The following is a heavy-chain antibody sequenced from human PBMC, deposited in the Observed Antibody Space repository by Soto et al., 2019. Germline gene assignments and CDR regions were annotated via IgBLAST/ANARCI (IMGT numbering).Heavy chain of an antibody. V-gene: IGHV2-5*02. CDR1: GFSLSTSGVG. CDR3: AHRRAVVPAAIDIGFDP. CDR2: IYWDDDK. D-gene: IGHD2-2*01. Sequence: QITLKESGPTLVKPTQTLTLTCTFSGFSLSTSGVGVGWIRQPPGKALEWLALIYWDDDKRYSPSVKRRLTIPKDASQNQVVRTMTNMDPVHTATCYCAHRRAVVPAAIDIGFDPWCQGTLVTVSS. J-gene: IGHJ5*02.